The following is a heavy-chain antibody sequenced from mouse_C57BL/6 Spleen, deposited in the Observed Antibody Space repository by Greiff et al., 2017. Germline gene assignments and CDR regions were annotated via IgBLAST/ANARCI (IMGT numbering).Heavy chain of an antibody. V-gene: IGHV3-6*01. J-gene: IGHJ1*03. CDR2: ISYDGSN. CDR3: AREEATEKYFDV. CDR1: GYSITSGYY. D-gene: IGHD3-2*02. Sequence: EVKLVESGPGLVKPSQSLSLTCSVTGYSITSGYYWNWIRQFPGNKLEWMGYISYDGSNNYNPSLKNRISITRDTSKNQFFLKLNSVTTEDTATYYCAREEATEKYFDVWGTGTTVTVSS.